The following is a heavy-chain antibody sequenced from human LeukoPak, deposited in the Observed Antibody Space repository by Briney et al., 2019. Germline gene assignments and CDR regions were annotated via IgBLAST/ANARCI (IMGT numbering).Heavy chain of an antibody. CDR3: AKGRRDAYNYYFDY. CDR2: ISGGGGST. CDR1: GFTFSNYA. D-gene: IGHD5-24*01. V-gene: IGHV3-23*01. J-gene: IGHJ4*02. Sequence: AGGSLRLSCAASGFTFSNYAMSWVRQAPGKGLEWVSGISGGGGSTYYADSVKGRFTISRDNSKNTLYVQMNSLRAEDTAAYYCAKGRRDAYNYYFDYWGQGTLVTVSS.